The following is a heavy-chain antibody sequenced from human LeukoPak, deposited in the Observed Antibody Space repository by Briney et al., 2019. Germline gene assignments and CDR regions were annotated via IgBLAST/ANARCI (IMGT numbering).Heavy chain of an antibody. Sequence: PGVSLRLSCAASGITCSNYGMHWVRHTPGKGLEWVAFIRNDGSDKYHADSVKGRFTISRDNSKNTLYLQMNSLRAEDTAVYYCAREYGWGCDFRGQGTPVTVSS. V-gene: IGHV3-30*02. CDR2: IRNDGSDK. CDR1: GITCSNYG. D-gene: IGHD6-19*01. CDR3: AREYGWGCDF. J-gene: IGHJ4*02.